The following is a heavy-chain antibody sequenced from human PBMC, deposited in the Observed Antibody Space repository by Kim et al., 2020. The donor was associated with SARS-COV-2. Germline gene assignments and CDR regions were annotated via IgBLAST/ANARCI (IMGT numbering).Heavy chain of an antibody. CDR3: AKDIRGVTGGFGYFDY. Sequence: GGSLRLSCAASGFTFDDYTMHWVRQAPGKGLEWVSLISWDGGSTYYADSVKGRFTISRDNSKNSLYLQMNSLRTEDTALYYCAKDIRGVTGGFGYFDYWGQGTLVTVSS. CDR2: ISWDGGST. J-gene: IGHJ4*02. CDR1: GFTFDDYT. D-gene: IGHD2-21*02. V-gene: IGHV3-43*01.